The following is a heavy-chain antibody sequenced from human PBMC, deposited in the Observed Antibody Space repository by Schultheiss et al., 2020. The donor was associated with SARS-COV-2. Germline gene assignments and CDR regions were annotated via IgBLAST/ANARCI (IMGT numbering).Heavy chain of an antibody. CDR2: IYYSGST. J-gene: IGHJ4*02. CDR1: GGSISSYY. Sequence: SETLSLTCTVSGGSISSYYWSWIRQPPGKGLEWIGYIYYSGSTNYNPSLKSRVTISVDTSKNQFSLKLSSVTAADTAVYYCARGPTGPFDYWGQGTLVTVSS. CDR3: ARGPTGPFDY. V-gene: IGHV4-59*12.